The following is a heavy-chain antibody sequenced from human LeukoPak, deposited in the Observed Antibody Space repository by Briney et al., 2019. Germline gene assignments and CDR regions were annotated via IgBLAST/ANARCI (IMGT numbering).Heavy chain of an antibody. J-gene: IGHJ4*02. V-gene: IGHV1-18*01. CDR2: ISAYNGNT. CDR3: ARGSDIVVVPVSFDY. Sequence: ASVKVSCKASGYTFTSYGISWVRQAPGQGLEWRGWISAYNGNTNYAQKLQGRVTMTTDTSTSTAYMELRSLRSDDTAVYYCARGSDIVVVPVSFDYWGQGTLVTVSS. D-gene: IGHD2-2*01. CDR1: GYTFTSYG.